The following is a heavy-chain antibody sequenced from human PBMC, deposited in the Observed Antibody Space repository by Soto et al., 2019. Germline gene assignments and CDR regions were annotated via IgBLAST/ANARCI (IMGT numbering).Heavy chain of an antibody. J-gene: IGHJ5*02. CDR1: GGSFSGYY. CDR2: INHSGST. CDR3: ARYLSCDSISCQNWFDP. Sequence: QVQLQQWGAGLLKPSETLSLTCAVYGGSFSGYYWTWIRQPPGKGLEWIGEINHSGSTNYNPSLQSRVTISVDTSKNQFSLKLSSVTAADTAVYYCARYLSCDSISCQNWFDPWGQGTLVTVSS. V-gene: IGHV4-34*01. D-gene: IGHD3-22*01.